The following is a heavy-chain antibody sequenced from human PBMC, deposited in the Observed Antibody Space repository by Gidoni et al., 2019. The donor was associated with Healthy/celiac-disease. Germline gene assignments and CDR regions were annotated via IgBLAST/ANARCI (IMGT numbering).Heavy chain of an antibody. CDR3: ARAGWPHAYWYFDL. V-gene: IGHV4-61*02. D-gene: IGHD6-19*01. CDR1: GGSIRSGSYY. CDR2: IYTSGST. Sequence: QVQLQESGPGLVKPSQTLSLTCTVSGGSIRSGSYYWSWIRQPAGKGLEWIGRIYTSGSTNYNPSLKSRVTMSVDTSKNQFSLKLSSVTAADTAVYYCARAGWPHAYWYFDLWGRGTLVTVSS. J-gene: IGHJ2*01.